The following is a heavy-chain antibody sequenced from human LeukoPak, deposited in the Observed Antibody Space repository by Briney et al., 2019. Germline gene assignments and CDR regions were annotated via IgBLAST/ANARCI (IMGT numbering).Heavy chain of an antibody. D-gene: IGHD1-26*01. CDR2: INPNSGGT. CDR1: GYTFTGYY. J-gene: IGHJ4*02. V-gene: IGHV1-2*02. Sequence: GASVKVSCKASGYTFTGYYMHWVRQAPGQGLEWMGWINPNSGGTNYAQKFQGRVTMTRDTSISTAYMELSRLRSDDTAVYYCARDGSPSAFYSGSPSTPPPPHDYWGQGTLVTVSS. CDR3: ARDGSPSAFYSGSPSTPPPPHDY.